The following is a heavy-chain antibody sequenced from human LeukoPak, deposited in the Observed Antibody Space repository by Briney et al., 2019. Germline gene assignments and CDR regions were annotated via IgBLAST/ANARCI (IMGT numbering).Heavy chain of an antibody. D-gene: IGHD6-13*01. CDR2: IGVAGGNT. V-gene: IGHV1-58*02. Sequence: GASVKVSCKASGFTFSNSAIQWVRQARGHRLEWIGWIGVAGGNTNYAQTRQGRITITRDMSTSTAYMELRSLRSDDTAVYYCARDRDSSSSYYYYMDVWGKGTTVTVSS. CDR3: ARDRDSSSSYYYYMDV. J-gene: IGHJ6*03. CDR1: GFTFSNSA.